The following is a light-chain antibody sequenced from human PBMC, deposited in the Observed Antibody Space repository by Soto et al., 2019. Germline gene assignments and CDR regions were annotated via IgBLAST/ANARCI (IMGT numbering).Light chain of an antibody. CDR2: GAS. CDR1: QSVSSN. Sequence: EIGMTQSPATLSVSPGERATLSCRASQSVSSNLAWYQQKPGQAPRLLIYGASTRATGIPARFSGSESGTEFTLTISILQSEDFAVYYCQQYNNWPRGTLGQGTKVEIK. V-gene: IGKV3-15*01. CDR3: QQYNNWPRGT. J-gene: IGKJ1*01.